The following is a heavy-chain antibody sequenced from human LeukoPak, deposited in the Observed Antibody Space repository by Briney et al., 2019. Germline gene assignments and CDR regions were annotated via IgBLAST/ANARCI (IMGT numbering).Heavy chain of an antibody. J-gene: IGHJ4*02. CDR1: GFTFSSYA. D-gene: IGHD4-23*01. Sequence: PGGSLRLSCAASGFTFSSYAMHWVRQAPGKGLEWVAVISYDGSNKYYADSVKGRFTISRDNSKNTLYLQMNSLRAEDTAVYYCARDRWSPAYWGQGTLVTVSS. V-gene: IGHV3-30*04. CDR2: ISYDGSNK. CDR3: ARDRWSPAY.